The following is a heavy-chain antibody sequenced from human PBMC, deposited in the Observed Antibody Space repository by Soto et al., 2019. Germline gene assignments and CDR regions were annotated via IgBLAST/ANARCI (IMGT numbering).Heavy chain of an antibody. CDR2: MLYSGLT. V-gene: IGHV4-39*01. D-gene: IGHD2-15*01. J-gene: IGHJ6*02. CDR3: APLTVSLSGPYGIHV. Sequence: SDTMPLTCILSGDSGSSSYCYWTWIRQPPGKGLEWIGSMLYSGLTYYNPSLKSRVTLSVDTSKNQFSVRLNSVTASDTAVYYCAPLTVSLSGPYGIHVWGQGTTVSVS. CDR1: GDSGSSSYCY.